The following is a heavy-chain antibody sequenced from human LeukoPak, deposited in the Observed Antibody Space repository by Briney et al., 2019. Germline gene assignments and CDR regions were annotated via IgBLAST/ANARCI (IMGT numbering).Heavy chain of an antibody. D-gene: IGHD6-19*01. CDR2: ISGSGGST. J-gene: IGHJ3*02. CDR1: GFTFSSYA. CDR3: ARDVAVAGTPDAFDI. Sequence: PGGSLRLSCAASGFTFSSYAMSWVRQAPGKGLEWVSAISGSGGSTYYADSVKGRFTISRDNSKNTLYLQMNSLRAEDTAVYYCARDVAVAGTPDAFDIWGQGTMVTVSS. V-gene: IGHV3-23*01.